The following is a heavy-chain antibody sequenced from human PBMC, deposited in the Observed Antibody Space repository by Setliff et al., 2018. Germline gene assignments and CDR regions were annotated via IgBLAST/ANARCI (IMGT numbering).Heavy chain of an antibody. CDR1: GFTFSDHY. D-gene: IGHD2-15*01. CDR3: ARIRPCGGRVICPPGRYVDV. Sequence: QPGGSLRLSCAASGFTFSDHYMDWVRQTPGKGLEWVGRVRKRANSYTTEYAASVKGRFTISRDDSENSLYLQMNGLKTEDRAVYYCARIRPCGGRVICPPGRYVDVWGKGTTVTVSS. CDR2: VRKRANSYTT. V-gene: IGHV3-72*01. J-gene: IGHJ6*03.